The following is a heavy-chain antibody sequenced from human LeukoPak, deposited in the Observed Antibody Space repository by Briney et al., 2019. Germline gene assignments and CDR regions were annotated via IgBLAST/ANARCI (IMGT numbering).Heavy chain of an antibody. CDR3: SRSSDGVVFDY. CDR1: GGSISSGGHY. CDR2: IYYTGST. D-gene: IGHD3-16*01. V-gene: IGHV4-31*11. Sequence: SETLSLTCEVSGGSISSGGHYWSWIRQHPGKGLEWIGYIYYTGSTYYNPSLRSRVSISLDTSGNQFSLRLNSATAADTAVYFCSRSSDGVVFDYWGPGMLVTVSS. J-gene: IGHJ4*02.